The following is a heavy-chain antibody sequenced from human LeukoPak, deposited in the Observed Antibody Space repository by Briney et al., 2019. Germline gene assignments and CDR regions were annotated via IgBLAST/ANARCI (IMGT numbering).Heavy chain of an antibody. D-gene: IGHD6-19*01. Sequence: GEPLKISCKGSGYSFYGHWIAWVRQMPGKGLEWMGTIYPDDSNTKYSPPFQGQVTISADKSISTAYLQWSSLQASDSAMYECARQLGIAVPHMDVWGKGTTVTVSS. V-gene: IGHV5-51*01. CDR3: ARQLGIAVPHMDV. CDR2: IYPDDSNT. CDR1: GYSFYGHW. J-gene: IGHJ6*03.